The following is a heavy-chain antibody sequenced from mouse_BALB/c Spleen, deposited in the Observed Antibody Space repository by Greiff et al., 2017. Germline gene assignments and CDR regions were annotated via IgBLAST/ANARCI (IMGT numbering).Heavy chain of an antibody. CDR3: TRGVTTWAMDY. V-gene: IGHV1S81*02. CDR1: GYTFTSYY. D-gene: IGHD2-2*01. CDR2: INPSNGGT. Sequence: QVQLKQSGAELVKPGASVKLSCKASGYTFTSYYMYWVKQRPGQGLEWIGEINPSNGGTNFNEKFKSKATLTVDKSSSTAYMQLSSLTSEDSAVYYCTRGVTTWAMDYWGQGTSVTVSS. J-gene: IGHJ4*01.